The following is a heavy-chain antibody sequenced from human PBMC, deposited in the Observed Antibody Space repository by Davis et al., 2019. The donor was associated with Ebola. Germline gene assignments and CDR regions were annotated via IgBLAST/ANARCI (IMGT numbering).Heavy chain of an antibody. D-gene: IGHD5-18*01. CDR1: GGSISSSSYY. CDR2: IYYSRST. CDR3: ARGTSRRGYSYGLGVFDY. V-gene: IGHV4-39*01. J-gene: IGHJ4*02. Sequence: SETLSLTCTVSGGSISSSSYYWAWTRPLPGKGLEWIGSIYYSRSTYYNPSLKSRVTISVDTSKNQFSLKLSSVTAADTAVYYCARGTSRRGYSYGLGVFDYWGQGTLVTVSS.